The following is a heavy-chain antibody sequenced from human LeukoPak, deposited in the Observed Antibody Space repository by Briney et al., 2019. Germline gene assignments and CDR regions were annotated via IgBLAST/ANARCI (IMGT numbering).Heavy chain of an antibody. D-gene: IGHD1-26*01. V-gene: IGHV4-39*01. CDR1: GGSISSSSYY. Sequence: PSETLSLTCTVSGGSISSSSYYWGWIRQPPGKGLEWIGSIYYSGSTYYNPSLKSRVTISVDTSKNQFSLKLSSVTAADTAVYYCARRGSYSHWYFDLWGRGTLVTVSS. CDR3: ARRGSYSHWYFDL. CDR2: IYYSGST. J-gene: IGHJ2*01.